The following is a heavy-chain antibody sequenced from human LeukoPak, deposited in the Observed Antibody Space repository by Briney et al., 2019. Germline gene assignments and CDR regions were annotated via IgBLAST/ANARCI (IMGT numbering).Heavy chain of an antibody. D-gene: IGHD6-13*01. V-gene: IGHV4-4*07. CDR2: IYTSGST. CDR1: GGSISIDY. Sequence: SETLSLTCTVSGGSISIDYWGWIRQPAGKGLECIGRIYTSGSTNYNPSLKSRVTMSVDTSKNQFSLKLSSVTAADAAVYSCAIVVTANSSSWYSGSRYYFDYWGQGTLVTVSS. CDR3: AIVVTANSSSWYSGSRYYFDY. J-gene: IGHJ4*02.